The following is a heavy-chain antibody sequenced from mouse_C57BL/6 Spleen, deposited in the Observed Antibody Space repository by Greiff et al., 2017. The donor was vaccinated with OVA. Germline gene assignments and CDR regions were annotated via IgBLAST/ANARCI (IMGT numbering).Heavy chain of an antibody. CDR1: GYTFTSYW. V-gene: IGHV1-64*01. J-gene: IGHJ3*01. Sequence: QVQLQQPGAELVKPGASVKLSCKASGYTFTSYWMHWVKQRPGQGLEWIGMIHPNSGSTNYNEKFKSKATLTVDKSSSTAYMQLSSLTSEDSAVYYGAREVQCIGAYWGQGTLVTVSA. CDR3: AREVQCIGAY. CDR2: IHPNSGST.